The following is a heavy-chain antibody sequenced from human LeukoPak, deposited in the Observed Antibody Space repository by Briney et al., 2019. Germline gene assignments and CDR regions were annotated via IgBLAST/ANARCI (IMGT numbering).Heavy chain of an antibody. CDR2: IHYPEST. Sequence: PSETLSLTCAVSGFSISNGFFWGCIRRPPGKGLEWIGTIHYPESTYYNPSLNSRLTISLDASKNYFSLNLSSVTAADTALYYCARGRGRQVGSRWHPDTHHDYWGQGILVTVSS. J-gene: IGHJ4*02. V-gene: IGHV4-38-2*01. CDR1: GFSISNGFF. CDR3: ARGRGRQVGSRWHPDTHHDY. D-gene: IGHD3-10*01.